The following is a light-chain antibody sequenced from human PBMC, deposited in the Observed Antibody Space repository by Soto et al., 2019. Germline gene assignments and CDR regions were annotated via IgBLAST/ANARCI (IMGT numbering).Light chain of an antibody. CDR1: QSVRGTS. J-gene: IGKJ5*01. CDR2: DAS. V-gene: IGKV3-20*01. CDR3: QHYGSSPPIT. Sequence: DIVLTQSPGTLSLSPGERATLSCGASQSVRGTSLAWYQQKPGQAPRLLIYDASSRATGIPDRFSGGGSGTDFTLTISRLEPEDFAVYYCQHYGSSPPITFGQGTRLEIK.